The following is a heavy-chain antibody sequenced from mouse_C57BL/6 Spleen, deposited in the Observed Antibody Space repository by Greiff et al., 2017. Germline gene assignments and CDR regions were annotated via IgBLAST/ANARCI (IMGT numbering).Heavy chain of an antibody. J-gene: IGHJ2*01. CDR3: ATITTVVGFDY. D-gene: IGHD1-1*01. CDR2: IDPSDSYT. CDR1: GYTFTSYW. V-gene: IGHV1-69*01. Sequence: VQLQQSGAELVMPGASVKLSCKASGYTFTSYWMHWVKQRPGQGLEWIGEIDPSDSYTNYNQKFKGKSTLTVDKSSSTAYMQLSSLTSEDSAVYYCATITTVVGFDYWGQGTTLTVSS.